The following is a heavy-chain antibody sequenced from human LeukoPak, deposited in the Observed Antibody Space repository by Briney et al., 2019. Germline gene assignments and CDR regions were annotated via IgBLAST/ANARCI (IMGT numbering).Heavy chain of an antibody. CDR3: ARDLAYSRLDY. J-gene: IGHJ4*02. CDR1: GFTFSSYW. V-gene: IGHV3-7*01. CDR2: IKQDGSQK. D-gene: IGHD5-18*01. Sequence: GGSLRLSCAASGFTFSSYWMSWVRQAPGKGLEWVANIKQDGSQKYYVDSVKGRFSISRDNAKNSLYLQMNSLRAEDTAFYYCARDLAYSRLDYWGQGMLVTVSS.